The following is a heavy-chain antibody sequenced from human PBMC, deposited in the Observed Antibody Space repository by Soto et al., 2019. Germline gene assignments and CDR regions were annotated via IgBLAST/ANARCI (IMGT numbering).Heavy chain of an antibody. CDR3: ATYGSGSYKPTTFDY. V-gene: IGHV4-31*03. J-gene: IGHJ4*02. CDR1: GGSISSGDYY. CDR2: IYYSGST. D-gene: IGHD3-10*01. Sequence: QVQLQESGPGLVKPSQTLSLTCTVSGGSISSGDYYWSWICQHPGKGLEWIGYIYYSGSTYYNPSLKSRVTISVDTSKNQFSLKLSSVTAADTAVYYCATYGSGSYKPTTFDYWGQGTLVTVSS.